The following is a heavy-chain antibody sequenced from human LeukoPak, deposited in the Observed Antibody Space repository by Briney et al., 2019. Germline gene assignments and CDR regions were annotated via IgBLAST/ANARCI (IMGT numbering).Heavy chain of an antibody. V-gene: IGHV1-69*13. D-gene: IGHD5-12*01. Sequence: SVKVCCKASGGTFSSYAISWVRQAPGQGLEWMGGIIPTFGTANYAQQFQGRVTITADESTSTAYMELSSLRSEDTAVYYCAREADIVATISWSGSFDPWGQGTLVTVSS. CDR1: GGTFSSYA. J-gene: IGHJ5*02. CDR2: IIPTFGTA. CDR3: AREADIVATISWSGSFDP.